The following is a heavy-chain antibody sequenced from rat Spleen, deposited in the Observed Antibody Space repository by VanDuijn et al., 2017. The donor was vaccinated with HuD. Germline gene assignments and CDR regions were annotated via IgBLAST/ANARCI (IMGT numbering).Heavy chain of an antibody. D-gene: IGHD1-2*01. CDR1: GFTFNNYW. V-gene: IGHV5-31*01. CDR3: TRDEEYSSYDY. Sequence: EVQLVESGGGLVQPGRSRKLSCVASGFTFNNYWMTWIRQAPGKGLEWLASITNTGDSTYYPDSVKGRFTVSRDNAKSTLYLQMNSLRSEDTATYYCTRDEEYSSYDYWGQGVMVTVSS. J-gene: IGHJ2*01. CDR2: ITNTGDST.